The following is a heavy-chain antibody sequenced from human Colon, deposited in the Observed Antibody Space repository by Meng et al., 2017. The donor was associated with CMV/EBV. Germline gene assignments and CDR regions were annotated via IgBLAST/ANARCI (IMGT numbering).Heavy chain of an antibody. Sequence: TLKESAPTLVKPTQTPPLSCTFPGFSLSTSGVGVGWIRQPPGKALEWLALIYWDDDKRYSPSLKSRLTITNDSSKNQVVLTMTNMDPVDTATYYCAHRMGRIAARVFDYWGQGTLVTVSS. V-gene: IGHV2-5*02. CDR2: IYWDDDK. CDR3: AHRMGRIAARVFDY. CDR1: GFSLSTSGVG. D-gene: IGHD6-6*01. J-gene: IGHJ4*02.